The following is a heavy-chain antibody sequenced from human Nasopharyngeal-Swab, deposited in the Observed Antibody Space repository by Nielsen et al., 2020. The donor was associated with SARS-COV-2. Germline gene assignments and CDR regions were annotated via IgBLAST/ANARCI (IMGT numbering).Heavy chain of an antibody. D-gene: IGHD6-13*01. Sequence: WIRQPPGKGLEWIGEIYHSGSTNYNPSLKSRVTISVDTSKNQFSLKLSSVTAADTAVYYCARKVGPWGYSTSWGQGTLVTVSS. V-gene: IGHV4-4*02. J-gene: IGHJ4*02. CDR2: IYHSGST. CDR3: ARKVGPWGYSTS.